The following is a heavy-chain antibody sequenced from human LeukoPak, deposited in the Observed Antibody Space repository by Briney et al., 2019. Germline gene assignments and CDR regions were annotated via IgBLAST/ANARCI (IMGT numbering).Heavy chain of an antibody. D-gene: IGHD6-19*01. CDR1: GESFSGYY. J-gene: IGHJ4*02. Sequence: SETLSLTCAVYGESFSGYYWSWIRQPPGKGLEWIGEINHSGSTNYNPSLKSRVTISVDTSKNQFSLKLSSVTAADTAVYYCASIGRYSSSGFDYWGQGTLVTVSS. CDR3: ASIGRYSSSGFDY. CDR2: INHSGST. V-gene: IGHV4-34*01.